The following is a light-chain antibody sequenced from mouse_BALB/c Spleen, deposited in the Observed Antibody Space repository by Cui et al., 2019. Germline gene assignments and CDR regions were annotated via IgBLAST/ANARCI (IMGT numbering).Light chain of an antibody. CDR2: NAK. J-gene: IGKJ2*01. CDR3: QHHYGTPYT. V-gene: IGKV12-44*01. CDR1: ENIYSY. Sequence: DIQMTQSPASLPASVGETVTITCRASENIYSYLAWYQQKQGKSPQLLVYNAKTLAEGVPSRFSGSGSGTQFSLKINSLQPEDFGSYYCQHHYGTPYTFGGGTKLEIK.